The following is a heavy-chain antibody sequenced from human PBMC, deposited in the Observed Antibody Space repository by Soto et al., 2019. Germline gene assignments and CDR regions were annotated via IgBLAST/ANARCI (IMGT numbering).Heavy chain of an antibody. CDR2: IIPIFGTA. V-gene: IGHV1-69*01. Sequence: QVQLVESGGGVVQPGRSLRLSCAASGFTFSSYAISWVRQAPGQGLEWMGGIIPIFGTANYAQKFQGRVTITADESTSTAYMELSSLRSEDTAVYYCAVRGSSSWFDYWGQGTLVTVSS. D-gene: IGHD6-13*01. CDR1: GFTFSSYA. CDR3: AVRGSSSWFDY. J-gene: IGHJ4*02.